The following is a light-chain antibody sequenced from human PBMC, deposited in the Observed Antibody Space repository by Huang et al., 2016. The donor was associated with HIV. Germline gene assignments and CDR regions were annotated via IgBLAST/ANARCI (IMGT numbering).Light chain of an antibody. CDR1: QSVSSY. Sequence: EIVLTQSPATLSLSPGERATLSCRASQSVSSYLAWYQQKPGQAPRLLIYDASNRATGIPARFSGGGSWTDFTLTISSLEPEDFAVYYCQQRSNWFTFGPGTKVDIK. CDR2: DAS. V-gene: IGKV3-11*01. CDR3: QQRSNWFT. J-gene: IGKJ3*01.